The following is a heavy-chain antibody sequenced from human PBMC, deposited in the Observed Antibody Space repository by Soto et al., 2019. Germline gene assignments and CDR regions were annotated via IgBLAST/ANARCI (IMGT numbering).Heavy chain of an antibody. D-gene: IGHD3-10*01. V-gene: IGHV4-34*01. J-gene: IGHJ6*02. Sequence: PSETLSLTCAVYGGSFSGYYWSWIRQPPGKGLEWIGEINHSGSTNYNPSLKSRVTISVDTSKNQFSLKLSSVTAADTAVYYCARSGNTMVRGVIINYYYYYYGMDVWGQGTTVTVSS. CDR1: GGSFSGYY. CDR3: ARSGNTMVRGVIINYYYYYYGMDV. CDR2: INHSGST.